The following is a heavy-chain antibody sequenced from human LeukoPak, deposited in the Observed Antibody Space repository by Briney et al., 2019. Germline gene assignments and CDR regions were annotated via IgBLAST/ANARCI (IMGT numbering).Heavy chain of an antibody. CDR1: GGSMNSHY. J-gene: IGHJ4*02. D-gene: IGHD5-18*01. Sequence: SETLSLTCTVSGGSMNSHYWSWIRQPPGKGLEWIGYMLDTVTTKDNPSLKSRFTLSADTSKNQFSLRLTSVTAADTAVYYCATIKRGNIYGYFDFWARESWSPFPQ. V-gene: IGHV4-59*11. CDR2: MLDTVTT. CDR3: ATIKRGNIYGYFDF.